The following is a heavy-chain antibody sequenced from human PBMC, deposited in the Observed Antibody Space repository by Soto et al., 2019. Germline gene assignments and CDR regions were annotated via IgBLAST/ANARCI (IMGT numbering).Heavy chain of an antibody. J-gene: IGHJ4*02. V-gene: IGHV1-46*01. CDR2: INPSVGRA. CDR1: GYTFTSYY. CDR3: ARVEQWLVWDFDY. Sequence: ASVKVSCKASGYTFTSYYMHWVRQAPGQGLEWMGRINPSVGRASYAQKFQGRVTITADASTSTAYMELSSLRSEDTAVYYCARVEQWLVWDFDYWGQGALVTVSS. D-gene: IGHD6-19*01.